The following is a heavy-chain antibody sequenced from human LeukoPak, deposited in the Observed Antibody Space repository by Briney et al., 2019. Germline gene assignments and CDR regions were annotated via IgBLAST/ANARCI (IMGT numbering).Heavy chain of an antibody. J-gene: IGHJ2*01. V-gene: IGHV1-69*06. D-gene: IGHD6-13*01. CDR3: ARETASWYGGGWYFDL. CDR2: IIPSFGTA. CDR1: GGTFSSYA. Sequence: SVKVSCKASGGTFSSYAISWVRQAPGQGLEWMGGIIPSFGTANYAQKFQGRVTINDDKSKSTAYMELSSLKSEDTAVYYCARETASWYGGGWYFDLWGRGTLVTVSS.